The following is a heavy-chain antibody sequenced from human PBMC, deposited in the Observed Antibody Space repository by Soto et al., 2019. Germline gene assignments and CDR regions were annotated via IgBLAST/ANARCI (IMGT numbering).Heavy chain of an antibody. V-gene: IGHV3-7*01. CDR2: IKQDGSEK. J-gene: IGHJ3*02. CDR3: SRVGVIAARRAFDI. CDR1: GFTFSSYW. D-gene: IGHD6-6*01. Sequence: GGSLRLSCAASGFTFSSYWMSWVRQAPGKGLEWVANIKQDGSEKYYVDSVKGRFTISRDNAKNSLYLQMNSLGAEDTAVYYCSRVGVIAARRAFDIWGQGTMVTVSS.